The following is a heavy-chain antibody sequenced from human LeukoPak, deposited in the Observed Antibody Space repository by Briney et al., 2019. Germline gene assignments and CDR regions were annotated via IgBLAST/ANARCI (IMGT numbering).Heavy chain of an antibody. CDR2: IWYDGSNK. CDR3: ARDQKVRLGSATDY. V-gene: IGHV3-33*01. Sequence: PGRSLRLSRAASGFTFSSYGMHWVRQAPGKGLEWVAVIWYDGSNKYYADSVKGRFTISRDNSKNTLYLQMNSLRAEDTAVYYCARDQKVRLGSATDYWGQGTLVTVSS. D-gene: IGHD6-25*01. J-gene: IGHJ4*02. CDR1: GFTFSSYG.